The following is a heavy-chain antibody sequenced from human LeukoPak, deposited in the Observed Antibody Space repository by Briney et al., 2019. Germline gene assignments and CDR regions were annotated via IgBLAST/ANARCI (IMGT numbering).Heavy chain of an antibody. J-gene: IGHJ3*02. CDR1: GGSISSRTYY. Sequence: SETLSLICTVSGGSISSRTYYWGWIRQPPGKGLEWIGSIYYTGSTFYNPSLKSRVTISVDTSKNQFSMKLSSVTAADAAVYFCAREWTTWGAFDIWGQGTMVTVSS. D-gene: IGHD2/OR15-2a*01. V-gene: IGHV4-39*07. CDR2: IYYTGST. CDR3: AREWTTWGAFDI.